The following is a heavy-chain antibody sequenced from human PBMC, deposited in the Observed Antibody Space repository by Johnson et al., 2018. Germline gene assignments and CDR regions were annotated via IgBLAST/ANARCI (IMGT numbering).Heavy chain of an antibody. D-gene: IGHD7-27*01. Sequence: VQLQESGGGLVQPGGSLRLSCAASGFTLSSYWMHWVRQAPGKGLVWVSRISSDGSSTRYADSVRGRFTISKDNAKNTLYLQMNSLRVEDTAVYYCATGDSKDFDSWGQGTMVSVSS. V-gene: IGHV3-74*01. CDR3: ATGDSKDFDS. J-gene: IGHJ3*02. CDR2: ISSDGSST. CDR1: GFTLSSYW.